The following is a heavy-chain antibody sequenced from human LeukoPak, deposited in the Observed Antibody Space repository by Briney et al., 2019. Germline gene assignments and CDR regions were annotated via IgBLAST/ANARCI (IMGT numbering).Heavy chain of an antibody. Sequence: SETLSLTCSVSGGSISSSYWTWVRQPLGKGLEWIGYIYYSGSTNYNPSLKSRVTISVDTSKNQLSLNLSSVTAADTAVYYCARVLKGSGYIDYWGQGILVTVSS. CDR2: IYYSGST. V-gene: IGHV4-59*01. J-gene: IGHJ4*02. CDR1: GGSISSSY. D-gene: IGHD3-10*01. CDR3: ARVLKGSGYIDY.